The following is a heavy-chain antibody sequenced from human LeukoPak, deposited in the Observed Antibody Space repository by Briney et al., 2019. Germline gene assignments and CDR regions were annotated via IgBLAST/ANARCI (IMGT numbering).Heavy chain of an antibody. D-gene: IGHD3-10*01. CDR3: ARGPMVRGVKGFDY. V-gene: IGHV4-30-4*01. Sequence: SETLSLTCTVSNDSISSGDYYWNWIRQPPGKGLEWIGYIFHRGGTSYNPSLKSRVTISVDRSKNRFSLKLSSVTAADTAVYYCARGPMVRGVKGFDYWGQGTLVTVSS. J-gene: IGHJ4*02. CDR2: IFHRGGT. CDR1: NDSISSGDYY.